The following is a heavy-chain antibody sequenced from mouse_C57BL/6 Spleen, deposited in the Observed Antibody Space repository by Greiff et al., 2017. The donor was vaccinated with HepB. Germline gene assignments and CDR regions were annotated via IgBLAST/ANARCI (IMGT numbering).Heavy chain of an antibody. Sequence: EVMLVESGGGLVQPGGSLKLSCAASGFTFSDYYMYWVRQTPEKRLEWVAYISNGGGSTYYPDTVKGRFTISRDNAKNTLYLQMSRLKYEDTAMYYCARHHKRVLYYYAMDYWGQGTSVTVSS. CDR3: ARHHKRVLYYYAMDY. J-gene: IGHJ4*01. CDR1: GFTFSDYY. V-gene: IGHV5-12*01. D-gene: IGHD6-1*01. CDR2: ISNGGGST.